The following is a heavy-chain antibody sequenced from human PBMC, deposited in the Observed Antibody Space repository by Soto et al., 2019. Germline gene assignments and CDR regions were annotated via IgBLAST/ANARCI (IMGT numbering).Heavy chain of an antibody. V-gene: IGHV4-59*01. CDR1: GGSISSDY. J-gene: IGHJ4*02. Sequence: SETLSLTCTVSGGSISSDYWSWIRQPPGKGLEWIGYIYDSGKTKYNPSLKSRVTISEDTSKNQFTLQLTSVTVEDTAVYYCATSYRNAWYTYWGQGTQVTVSS. CDR2: IYDSGKT. CDR3: ATSYRNAWYTY. D-gene: IGHD6-13*01.